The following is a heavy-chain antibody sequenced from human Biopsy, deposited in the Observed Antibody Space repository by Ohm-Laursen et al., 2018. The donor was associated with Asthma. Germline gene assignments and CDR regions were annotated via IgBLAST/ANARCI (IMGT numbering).Heavy chain of an antibody. V-gene: IGHV3-9*01. J-gene: IGHJ4*02. D-gene: IGHD6-13*01. CDR2: IGWNSGSI. CDR3: ARGYSTSWYFGY. CDR1: GFTFDDYG. Sequence: SLRLSCAASGFTFDDYGMHWVRQAPGKGLEWVSGIGWNSGSIGYADSVKGRFTISRDNAKNSLYLQMNSLRVEDTALYYCARGYSTSWYFGYWGQGTVVTVSS.